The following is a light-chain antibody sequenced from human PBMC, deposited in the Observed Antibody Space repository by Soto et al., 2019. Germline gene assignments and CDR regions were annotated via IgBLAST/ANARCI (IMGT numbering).Light chain of an antibody. CDR2: DVS. CDR3: SSYTSSSPLGV. V-gene: IGLV2-14*01. CDR1: SSDVGGYNY. Sequence: QSALTQPASVSGSPGQSITISCTGTSSDVGGYNYVSWYQQHPGKAAKLMIYDVSNRPSGVSNRFSGSKSGNTASLTISGLQPEDEADYYCSSYTSSSPLGVFGTGTKVTVL. J-gene: IGLJ1*01.